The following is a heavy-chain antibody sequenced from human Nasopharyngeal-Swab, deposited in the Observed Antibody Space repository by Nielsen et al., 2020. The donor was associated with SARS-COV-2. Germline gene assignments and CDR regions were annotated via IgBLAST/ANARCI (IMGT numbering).Heavy chain of an antibody. CDR2: IYHSGST. CDR3: ARQVVVETHNFDY. Sequence: GSLRLSCAGSGYSISSGYYWGWIRQPPGKGLEWIGSIYHSGSTYYNPSLKSRVTISVDTSKNQFSLKLSSVTAADTAVYYCARQVVVETHNFDYWGQGTLVTVSS. CDR1: GYSISSGYY. J-gene: IGHJ4*02. V-gene: IGHV4-38-2*01. D-gene: IGHD2-21*01.